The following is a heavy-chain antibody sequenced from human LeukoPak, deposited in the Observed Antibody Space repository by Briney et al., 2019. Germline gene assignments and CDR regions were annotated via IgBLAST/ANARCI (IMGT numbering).Heavy chain of an antibody. CDR1: GFTFNRCW. CDR3: TSWGDTTAEYFQR. D-gene: IGHD2-21*02. Sequence: GGSLRLSCVVSGFTFNRCWMNWVRQAPGKGLEWVAHTNPDGRDTYYVDPVKGRFTISRDNAQNSMYLQMNSLRVEDTAVYYCTSWGDTTAEYFQRWGQGTLVTVSS. J-gene: IGHJ1*01. CDR2: TNPDGRDT. V-gene: IGHV3-7*01.